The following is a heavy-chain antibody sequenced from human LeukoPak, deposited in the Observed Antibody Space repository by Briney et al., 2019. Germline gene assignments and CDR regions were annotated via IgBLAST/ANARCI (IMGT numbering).Heavy chain of an antibody. CDR3: AREANLNAFDI. J-gene: IGHJ3*02. Sequence: GGSLRLSCAASGFTVSSNYMSWVRQAPGKGLEWVSVIYSGGSTYYADSVKGRFTISRDNAKNSLYLQMNSLRAEDTAVYYCAREANLNAFDIWGQGTMVTVSS. CDR1: GFTVSSNY. CDR2: IYSGGST. V-gene: IGHV3-53*01.